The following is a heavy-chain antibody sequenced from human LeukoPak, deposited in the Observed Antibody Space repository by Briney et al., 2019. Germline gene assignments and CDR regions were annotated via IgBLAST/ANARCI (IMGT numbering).Heavy chain of an antibody. CDR1: GGSISSSSYY. D-gene: IGHD5-24*01. CDR3: ARGRRDGYNLRHFDY. J-gene: IGHJ4*02. V-gene: IGHV4-39*07. Sequence: SETLSLTCTVSGGSISSSSYYWGWIRQPPGKGLEWIGSIYYSGSTYYNPSLKSRLSISADTSKSQFSLRLRSVTAADTAAYYCARGRRDGYNLRHFDYWGQGALVTVSS. CDR2: IYYSGST.